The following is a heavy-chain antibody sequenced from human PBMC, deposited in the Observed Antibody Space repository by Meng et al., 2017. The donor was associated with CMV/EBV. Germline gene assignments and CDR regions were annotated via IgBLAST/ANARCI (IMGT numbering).Heavy chain of an antibody. V-gene: IGHV3-74*01. CDR1: GFSLSSHL. CDR2: INRDRRTT. Sequence: LSCAASGFSLSSHLIHCVRHSPGKGLVWVSRINRDRRTTNYAGSVRGRFTISRDSAKNTLYLQMNSLRAEDTAVYYCARDFVGATEYWGQGTLVTVSS. J-gene: IGHJ4*02. CDR3: ARDFVGATEY. D-gene: IGHD1-26*01.